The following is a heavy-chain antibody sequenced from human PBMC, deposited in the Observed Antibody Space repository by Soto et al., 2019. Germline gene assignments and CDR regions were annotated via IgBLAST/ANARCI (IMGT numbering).Heavy chain of an antibody. CDR3: ATWVDYGDFEGFDF. D-gene: IGHD4-17*01. Sequence: QGQLLQSGAEVKKPGASVKVSCKTSGYSFTDYKLHWVRQAPGQGLGWMGWVDPNGGGSNSAQKFQGSVTMTWDTSITTAYLELTRLTTNDTATYFCATWVDYGDFEGFDFWGQGTLVTVSS. CDR1: GYSFTDYK. J-gene: IGHJ4*02. CDR2: VDPNGGGS. V-gene: IGHV1-2*04.